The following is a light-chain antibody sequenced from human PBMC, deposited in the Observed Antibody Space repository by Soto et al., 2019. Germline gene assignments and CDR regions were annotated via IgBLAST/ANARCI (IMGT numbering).Light chain of an antibody. CDR2: EVS. V-gene: IGLV2-14*01. CDR1: SRDVGIYNY. J-gene: IGLJ1*01. CDR3: SSYTTSSTRV. Sequence: QSALTQPASVSGSPGQSIAISCTGSSRDVGIYNYVSGYQQHPGKVPKLVIYEVSNRPSGVSNPLSGSKSGNTASLTISGVQAEDEADYYCSSYTTSSTRVFGTGNKVPV.